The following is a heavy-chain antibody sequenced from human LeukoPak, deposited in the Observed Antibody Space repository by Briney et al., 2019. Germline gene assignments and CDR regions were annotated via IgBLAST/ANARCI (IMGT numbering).Heavy chain of an antibody. CDR3: ARQLAAGNDAFDI. V-gene: IGHV4-39*01. Sequence: PSETLSLTCAVSGVDIYSSTYYWAWIRQPPGKGLEFIGSIYYNEDTCSNPSLKSRLTISVDTSTNQFSLRLNSVTAADTAVYFCARQLAAGNDAFDIWGQGTMVTVSS. CDR2: IYYNEDT. CDR1: GVDIYSSTYY. J-gene: IGHJ3*02. D-gene: IGHD2-15*01.